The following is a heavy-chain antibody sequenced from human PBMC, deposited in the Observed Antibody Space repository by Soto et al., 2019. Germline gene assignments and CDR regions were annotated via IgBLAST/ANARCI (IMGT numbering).Heavy chain of an antibody. Sequence: QVQLVQSGAEVKKPGASVKVSCKASGYTFTSYYMHWVRQAPGQGLEWMGIINPSGGSTSYAQKCQGRVTMTRDTSTSTVYMKLSSLRSEDTAVYYCARDRETSSSGCYEYYGMDVWGQGTTVTVSS. CDR2: INPSGGST. V-gene: IGHV1-46*01. D-gene: IGHD6-19*01. CDR3: ARDRETSSSGCYEYYGMDV. J-gene: IGHJ6*02. CDR1: GYTFTSYY.